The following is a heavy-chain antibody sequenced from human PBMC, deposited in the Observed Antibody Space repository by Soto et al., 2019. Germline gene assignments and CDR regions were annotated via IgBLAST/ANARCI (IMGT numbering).Heavy chain of an antibody. CDR2: VDTFGDT. Sequence: GSLILSCTASGFIFDTYYMHWVRQPTGKGLEWVSTVDTFGDTYYVDSVKGRFTISRDNSKNTLYLQMNSLRAEDTAVYYCAKDQAFDWFIVDYWGQGTLVTVSS. J-gene: IGHJ4*02. CDR3: AKDQAFDWFIVDY. V-gene: IGHV3-13*01. CDR1: GFIFDTYY. D-gene: IGHD3-9*01.